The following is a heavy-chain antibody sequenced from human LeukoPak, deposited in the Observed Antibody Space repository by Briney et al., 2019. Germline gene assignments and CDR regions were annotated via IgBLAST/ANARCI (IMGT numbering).Heavy chain of an antibody. V-gene: IGHV3-23*01. Sequence: GGSLRLSCAASGFTFSSYAMSWVRQAPGKGLQWVSLISGSGDSTYYADSVKGRFTISRDNSKNTLYLQMNSLRAEDTAIYYCAKEYTGTFSPFPSYFDNWGQGTLVTVSS. D-gene: IGHD1-26*01. CDR1: GFTFSSYA. CDR2: ISGSGDST. CDR3: AKEYTGTFSPFPSYFDN. J-gene: IGHJ4*02.